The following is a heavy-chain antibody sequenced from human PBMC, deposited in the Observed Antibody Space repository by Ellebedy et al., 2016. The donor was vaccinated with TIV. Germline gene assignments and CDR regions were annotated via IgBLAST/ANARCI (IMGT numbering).Heavy chain of an antibody. V-gene: IGHV1-46*04. CDR1: GYTFTSYY. CDR3: ARDNRVVGATFDY. D-gene: IGHD1-26*01. CDR2: INPSGGST. J-gene: IGHJ4*02. Sequence: AASVKVSCKASGYTFTSYYMHWVRQAPGQGLEWMGIINPSGGSTSYAQKLQGRVTMNRDTSTSTVYMELSSLKSEDTAVYYCARDNRVVGATFDYWGQGTLVTVSS.